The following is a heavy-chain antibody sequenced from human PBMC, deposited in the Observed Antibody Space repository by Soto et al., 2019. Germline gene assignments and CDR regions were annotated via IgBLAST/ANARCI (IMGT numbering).Heavy chain of an antibody. D-gene: IGHD3-22*01. CDR3: ARVRGYYDSSAFEY. CDR1: GFTFSDYY. CDR2: ISGGGGSTI. J-gene: IGHJ4*02. V-gene: IGHV3-11*01. Sequence: GGSLRLSCAASGFTFSDYYMNWIRQSPGKGLEWVSYISGGGGSTISYADSVKGRFTISRDNAQNSLYLQMNSLRAHDTAIYYCARVRGYYDSSAFEYWGQGALLTVSS.